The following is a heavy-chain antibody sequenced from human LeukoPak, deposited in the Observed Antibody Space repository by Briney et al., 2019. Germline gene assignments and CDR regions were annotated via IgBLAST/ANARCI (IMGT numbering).Heavy chain of an antibody. Sequence: PGGSLRLSCAASGFTFSKYVMRWVRQAPGKGLEWVSAISTGGGSTYYAASVKGRFTISRDNAKNSLYLQMNSLRAEDTALYYCAGGDRNGWYFDYWGQGILVTVSS. D-gene: IGHD6-19*01. CDR3: AGGDRNGWYFDY. CDR2: ISTGGGST. V-gene: IGHV3-23*01. CDR1: GFTFSKYV. J-gene: IGHJ4*02.